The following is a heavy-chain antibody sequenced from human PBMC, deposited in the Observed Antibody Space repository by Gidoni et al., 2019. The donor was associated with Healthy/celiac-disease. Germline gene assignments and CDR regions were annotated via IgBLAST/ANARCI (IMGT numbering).Heavy chain of an antibody. CDR1: GFTFSCYA. J-gene: IGHJ5*02. Sequence: EVQLLESGGGLVQPGGSLRLSCAASGFTFSCYAVSWVRQAPGKGLEWVSAISGSGGSTYYADSVKGRFTISRDNSKNTLYLQMNSLRAEDTAVYYCAKDPGQQLAHNWFDPWGQGTLVTVSS. D-gene: IGHD6-13*01. CDR3: AKDPGQQLAHNWFDP. CDR2: ISGSGGST. V-gene: IGHV3-23*01.